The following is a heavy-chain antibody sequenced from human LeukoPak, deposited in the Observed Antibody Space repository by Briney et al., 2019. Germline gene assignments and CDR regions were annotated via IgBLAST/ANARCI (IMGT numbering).Heavy chain of an antibody. V-gene: IGHV3-21*04. J-gene: IGHJ5*02. Sequence: GGSLRLSCAASGFTFSSYSMNWVRQAPGKGLEWVSCISSSSSYIYYADSVKGRFTISRDNAKNSLYLQMNSLRAEDTAVYYSAREALRQIVVVPSAKRWFDPWGQGTLVTVSS. CDR3: AREALRQIVVVPSAKRWFDP. CDR1: GFTFSSYS. D-gene: IGHD2-15*01. CDR2: ISSSSSYI.